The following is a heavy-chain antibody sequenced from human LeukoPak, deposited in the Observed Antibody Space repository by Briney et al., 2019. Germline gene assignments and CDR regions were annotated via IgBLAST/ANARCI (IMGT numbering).Heavy chain of an antibody. Sequence: SETLSLTCTVSGGSISSYYWSWIRQPPGKGLEWIGYIYYSGSTNYNPSLKSRVTISVDTSKNQFSLKLSSVTAADTAVYYCARGYSNYGYTNWFDPWGQGTLVIVSS. D-gene: IGHD3-10*01. CDR3: ARGYSNYGYTNWFDP. V-gene: IGHV4-59*01. CDR2: IYYSGST. J-gene: IGHJ5*02. CDR1: GGSISSYY.